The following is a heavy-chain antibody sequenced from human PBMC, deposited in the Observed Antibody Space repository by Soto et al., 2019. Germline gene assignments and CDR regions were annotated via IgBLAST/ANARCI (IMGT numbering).Heavy chain of an antibody. CDR2: ISYDGSNK. CDR1: GFTFSSYA. Sequence: QVQLVESGGGVVQPGRSLRLSCAASGFTFSSYAMHWVRQAPGKGLEWVAVISYDGSNKYYADSVKGRFTISRDNSKNTLYLQMNSLRAEDTAVYYCARGSTTVVTPGYWGQGTLVTVSS. CDR3: ARGSTTVVTPGY. D-gene: IGHD4-17*01. V-gene: IGHV3-30-3*01. J-gene: IGHJ4*02.